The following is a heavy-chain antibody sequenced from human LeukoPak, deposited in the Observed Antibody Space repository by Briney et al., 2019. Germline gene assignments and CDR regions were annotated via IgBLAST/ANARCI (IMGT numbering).Heavy chain of an antibody. CDR2: VSHTGDS. V-gene: IGHV4-38-2*02. CDR3: AREMPTGTQRGYFDL. D-gene: IGHD1-1*01. Sequence: TSSETLSLTCTVSGYSFNAGYYGGWIRQPPGKGLEWIGGVSHTGDSYYNPSLRSRVTISLHTSKIQFSLNLSSVTAADTAVYYCAREMPTGTQRGYFDLWGRGTLVTVSS. J-gene: IGHJ2*01. CDR1: GYSFNAGYY.